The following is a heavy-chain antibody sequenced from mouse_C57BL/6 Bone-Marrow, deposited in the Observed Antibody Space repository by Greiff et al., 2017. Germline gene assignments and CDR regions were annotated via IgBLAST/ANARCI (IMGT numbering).Heavy chain of an antibody. CDR3: AGMRVIYYGYDWYFDV. CDR2: ILPGSGST. Sequence: QVQLKESGAELMKPGASVKLSCKATGYTFTGYWIAWVKQRPGHGLEWIGEILPGSGSTNYNEKFKGKATFTADTSSNTAYMQLSSLTTEDSAIXYCAGMRVIYYGYDWYFDVWGTGTTVTVSS. V-gene: IGHV1-9*01. CDR1: GYTFTGYW. D-gene: IGHD2-2*01. J-gene: IGHJ1*03.